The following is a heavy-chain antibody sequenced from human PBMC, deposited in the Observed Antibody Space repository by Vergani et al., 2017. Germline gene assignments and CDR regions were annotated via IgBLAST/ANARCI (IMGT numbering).Heavy chain of an antibody. CDR1: GFTSSYYG. Sequence: QVHLVESGGGVVQPGRSLRLSCVVSGFTSSYYGMHWVRQAPGKGLEGVAVISYDGTQKYYADSVKGRFTISRDNSKSTLYLQMNSLRTEDTAVYYCATKSCGTPGGQIGYFREGGQGTLVTVSS. CDR3: ATKSCGTPGGQIGYFRE. V-gene: IGHV3-30*03. J-gene: IGHJ1*01. CDR2: ISYDGTQK. D-gene: IGHD1-1*01.